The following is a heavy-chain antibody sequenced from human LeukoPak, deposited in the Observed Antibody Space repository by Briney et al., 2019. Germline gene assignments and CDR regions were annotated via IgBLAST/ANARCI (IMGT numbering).Heavy chain of an antibody. V-gene: IGHV3-30*02. Sequence: GGSLRLSCVASGFTFSIYGMHWVRQAPGKGLEWVAYLAYDASLVDYTNSVKGRFTISRDNSKNTLFLQMNSLRPEDTAVYYCARDYHDSSGYGQHCDYWGQGTLVTVSS. D-gene: IGHD3-22*01. CDR3: ARDYHDSSGYGQHCDY. CDR1: GFTFSIYG. CDR2: LAYDASLV. J-gene: IGHJ4*02.